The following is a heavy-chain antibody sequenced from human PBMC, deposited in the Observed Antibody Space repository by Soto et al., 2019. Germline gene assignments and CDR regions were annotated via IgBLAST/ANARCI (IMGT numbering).Heavy chain of an antibody. V-gene: IGHV3-30*18. J-gene: IGHJ6*02. Sequence: PGGSLRLSCAASGFSFSSYGMQWVRQAPGKGLEWVAVISYDGSNKYYADSVKDRFTISRDNSKNTLYLQMNSLRAEDTAVYYCAKRADDFWSGVPYYYYGMDVWGQGTTVTVSS. CDR3: AKRADDFWSGVPYYYYGMDV. D-gene: IGHD3-3*01. CDR2: ISYDGSNK. CDR1: GFSFSSYG.